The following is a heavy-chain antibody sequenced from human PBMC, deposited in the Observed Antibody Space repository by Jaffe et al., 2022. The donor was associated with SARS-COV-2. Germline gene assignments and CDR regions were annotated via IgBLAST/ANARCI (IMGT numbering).Heavy chain of an antibody. CDR3: ASSGLWLAGPVTD. CDR1: GGSISSSSYY. V-gene: IGHV4-39*01. CDR2: IYYSGST. D-gene: IGHD3-22*01. Sequence: QLQLQESGPGLVKPSETLSLTCTVSGGSISSSSYYWGWIRQPPGKGLEWIGSIYYSGSTYYNPSLKSRVTISVDTSKNQFSLKLSSVTAADTAVYYCASSGLWLAGPVTDWGQGTLVTVSS. J-gene: IGHJ4*02.